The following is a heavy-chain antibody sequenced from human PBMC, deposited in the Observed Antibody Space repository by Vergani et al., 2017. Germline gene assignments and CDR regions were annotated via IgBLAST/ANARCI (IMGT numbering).Heavy chain of an antibody. CDR3: ARHSTVEWLVKLGWIDP. D-gene: IGHD6-19*01. J-gene: IGHJ5*02. Sequence: QQQLQESGPGLVKPSATLSLTCSVSGASIRSSNNYWGWIRQPPGKGLEWIASIYYSGSTYYNPSLKSRVTISVDTSKNQFSLKLSSVTAADTAVYFCARHSTVEWLVKLGWIDPWGQGILFTVSS. CDR2: IYYSGST. V-gene: IGHV4-39*01. CDR1: GASIRSSNNY.